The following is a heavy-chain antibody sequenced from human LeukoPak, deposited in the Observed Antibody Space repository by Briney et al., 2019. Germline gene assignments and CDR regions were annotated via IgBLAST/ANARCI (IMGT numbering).Heavy chain of an antibody. J-gene: IGHJ4*02. CDR1: GGSISSYY. V-gene: IGHV4-59*01. D-gene: IGHD5-12*01. CDR2: IYYSGST. Sequence: PSETLSLTCTVSGGSISSYYWSWIRQPPGKGLEWIGYIYYSGSTNYNPSLKSRVTISVDTSKNQFSLKLSSVTAADTAVYYCASHHFQRGYSGYRDCGDYGYYFDYWGQGTLVTVSS. CDR3: ASHHFQRGYSGYRDCGDYGYYFDY.